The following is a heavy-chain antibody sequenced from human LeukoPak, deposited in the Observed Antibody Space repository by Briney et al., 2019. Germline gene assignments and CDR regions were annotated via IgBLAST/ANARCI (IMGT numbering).Heavy chain of an antibody. D-gene: IGHD3-22*01. CDR1: GESFSDYY. CDR3: AREVISHDAFDI. V-gene: IGHV4-30-4*01. Sequence: SETLSLTCAMYGESFSDYYWSWIRQPPGKGLEWIGYIYYSGSTYYNPSLKSRVTISVDTSKNQFSLKLSSVTAADTAVYYCAREVISHDAFDIWGQGTMVTVSS. CDR2: IYYSGST. J-gene: IGHJ3*02.